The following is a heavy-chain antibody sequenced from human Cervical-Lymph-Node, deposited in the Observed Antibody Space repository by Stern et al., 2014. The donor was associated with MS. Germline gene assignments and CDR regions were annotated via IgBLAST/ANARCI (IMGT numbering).Heavy chain of an antibody. Sequence: VQLVESGAKMKKPGASVKVSCKASGYAFTGFFIHWVRQGPGQGLEWMGRLNPNSDDPTYAQDFQDRVTLTRDTSISTAYLELSRLTSADTAVYYCAREATRIIVGIDYWGQGTQVTVSS. J-gene: IGHJ4*02. CDR1: GYAFTGFF. D-gene: IGHD2/OR15-2a*01. CDR3: AREATRIIVGIDY. CDR2: LNPNSDDP. V-gene: IGHV1-2*06.